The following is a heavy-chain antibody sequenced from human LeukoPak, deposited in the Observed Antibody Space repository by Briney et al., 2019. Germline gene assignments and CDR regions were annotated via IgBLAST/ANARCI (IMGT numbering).Heavy chain of an antibody. CDR3: ANSANYGGNSGYFDY. D-gene: IGHD4-23*01. J-gene: IGHJ4*02. Sequence: PSETLSLTCTVSGGSISSSSYYWGWIRQPPGKGLEWIGSIYYSGNTYYNPSLKSRVTISMDTSKNQFSLKLSSVTAADTAVYYCANSANYGGNSGYFDYWGQGTLVTVSS. V-gene: IGHV4-39*01. CDR2: IYYSGNT. CDR1: GGSISSSSYY.